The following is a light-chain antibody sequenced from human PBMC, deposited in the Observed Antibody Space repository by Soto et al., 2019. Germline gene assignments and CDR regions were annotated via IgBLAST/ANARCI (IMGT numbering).Light chain of an antibody. CDR2: DAS. V-gene: IGKV3-11*01. Sequence: EIVLTQSPATLSLSPGERATLSCRASQSVTNYLAWYQQKPGQAPRLLIYDASNRATGIPARFSGSGSGTDFTLTISGLEPEDFVVYYCLQRSSSITFGQGTRLEIK. J-gene: IGKJ5*01. CDR3: LQRSSSIT. CDR1: QSVTNY.